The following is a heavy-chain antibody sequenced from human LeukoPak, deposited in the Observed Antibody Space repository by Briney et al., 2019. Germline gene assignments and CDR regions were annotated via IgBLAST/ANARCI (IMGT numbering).Heavy chain of an antibody. V-gene: IGHV4-34*01. J-gene: IGHJ3*02. D-gene: IGHD1-26*01. CDR3: ARWTLRVGVSRADAFDI. CDR2: INHSGST. CDR1: GGSFSGYY. Sequence: SETLSLTCAVYGGSFSGYYWSWIRQPPGRGLEWIGEINHSGSTHYNPSLKSRVTISVDTSKNQFSLKVSSVTAADTAVYHCARWTLRVGVSRADAFDIWGQGTMVTVSS.